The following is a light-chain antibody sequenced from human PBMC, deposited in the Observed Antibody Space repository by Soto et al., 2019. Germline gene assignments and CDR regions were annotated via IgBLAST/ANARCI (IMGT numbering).Light chain of an antibody. CDR2: DAS. CDR1: QSVRNY. Sequence: EIVLTQSPATLSLSPGERATLSCRASQSVRNYLAWYQQKPGQAPRLLIYDASNRATGIPGRFSGSGSGTDFTLTISSLEPEDIAVYYCQQRSNWPWTFGQGTNVEIK. J-gene: IGKJ1*01. V-gene: IGKV3-11*01. CDR3: QQRSNWPWT.